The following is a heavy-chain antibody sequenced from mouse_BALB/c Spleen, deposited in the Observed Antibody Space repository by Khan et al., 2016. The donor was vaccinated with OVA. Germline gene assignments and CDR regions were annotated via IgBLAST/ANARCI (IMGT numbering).Heavy chain of an antibody. V-gene: IGHV2-2*02. CDR1: GFSLNTYS. J-gene: IGHJ3*01. Sequence: VELVESGPGLLQPSQSLSITCTVSGFSLNTYSIHWVRQSPGKGLEWLGVIWSAGSTDYNAAFMSRLSINKDNSKSQVFFKMNSLQSNDTAIYYCARSGDDYDRGAWFVYWGQGTLVTVSA. D-gene: IGHD2-4*01. CDR3: ARSGDDYDRGAWFVY. CDR2: IWSAGST.